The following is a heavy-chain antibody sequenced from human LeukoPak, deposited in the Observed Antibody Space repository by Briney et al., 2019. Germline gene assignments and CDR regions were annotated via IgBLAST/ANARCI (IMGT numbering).Heavy chain of an antibody. CDR3: ARGGYDSSGYYYLNWFDP. D-gene: IGHD3-22*01. V-gene: IGHV1-2*02. CDR1: GYTFTGYY. J-gene: IGHJ5*02. CDR2: INPNSGGT. Sequence: ASVEVSCKASGYTFTGYYMHWVRQAPGQGLEWMGWINPNSGGTNYAQKFQGRVTMTRDTSISTAYMELSRLRSDDTAVYYCARGGYDSSGYYYLNWFDPWGQGTLVTVSS.